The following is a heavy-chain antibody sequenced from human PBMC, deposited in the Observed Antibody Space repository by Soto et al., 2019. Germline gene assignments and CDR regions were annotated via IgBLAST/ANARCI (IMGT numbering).Heavy chain of an antibody. CDR2: ISVYNGNT. CDR3: ARDLDGSGSYFTDY. V-gene: IGHV1-18*01. D-gene: IGHD3-10*01. J-gene: IGHJ4*02. Sequence: QVQLVQSGAEVKNPGTSVKVSCKTSGYTFTSAGTSWVRQAPGQGLEWMGWISVYNGNTKYAQKVQGRVTLTTDTSTSTAYMELRSLTSDDTAVYYCARDLDGSGSYFTDYWGQGTLVTVAA. CDR1: GYTFTSAG.